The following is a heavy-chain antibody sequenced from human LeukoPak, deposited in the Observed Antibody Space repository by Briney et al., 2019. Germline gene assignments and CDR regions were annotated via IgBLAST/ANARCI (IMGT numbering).Heavy chain of an antibody. D-gene: IGHD3-10*01. Sequence: GGSLRLSCAASGFTVSSNYMSWVRQAPGKGLEWVSVIYSGGSTYYADSVRGRFTISRDNSKSTLYIQMNSLRAEDTAVYYCARAKPKNMVRGLIMRRESRYYFDYWGQGTLVTVSS. CDR1: GFTVSSNY. V-gene: IGHV3-53*01. CDR3: ARAKPKNMVRGLIMRRESRYYFDY. J-gene: IGHJ4*02. CDR2: IYSGGST.